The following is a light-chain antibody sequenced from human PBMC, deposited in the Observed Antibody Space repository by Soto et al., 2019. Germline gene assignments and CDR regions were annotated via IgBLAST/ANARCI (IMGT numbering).Light chain of an antibody. J-gene: IGKJ1*01. CDR3: QQYDRSPWT. CDR2: GAS. Sequence: EIVMTQSPATLSVYPGERVTLFCRASQSVSDNYLAWYQQKPGQAPRLLIYGASNRATGIPDRFTGAGSGTDFTLTISRLEAEDFAVYYCQQYDRSPWTFGQGAKVDIK. V-gene: IGKV3-20*01. CDR1: QSVSDNY.